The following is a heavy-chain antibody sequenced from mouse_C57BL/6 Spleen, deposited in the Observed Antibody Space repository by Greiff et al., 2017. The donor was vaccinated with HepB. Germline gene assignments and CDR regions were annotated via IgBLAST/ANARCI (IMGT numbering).Heavy chain of an antibody. CDR1: GFTFSDYY. CDR2: ISNGGGST. J-gene: IGHJ4*01. V-gene: IGHV5-12*01. Sequence: EVQLVESGGGLVQPGGSLKLSCAASGFTFSDYYMYWVRQTPEKRLEWVAYISNGGGSTYYPDTVKGRFTLSRDNAKNTLYLQMSRLKSEETAMYYCARHRRYGYNAMDYWGQGTSVTVSS. D-gene: IGHD1-1*02. CDR3: ARHRRYGYNAMDY.